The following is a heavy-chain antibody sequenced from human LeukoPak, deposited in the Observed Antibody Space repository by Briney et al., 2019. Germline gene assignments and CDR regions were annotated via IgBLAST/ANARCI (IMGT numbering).Heavy chain of an antibody. Sequence: SVKVSCKASGGTFSSYTISWVRQAPGQGLEWMGRIIPILGIANYAQKFQGRVTITADKSTSTAYMELSSLRSEDTAVYYCARGTLPRDCTNGVCYTGVYNWFDPWGQGTLVTVSS. J-gene: IGHJ5*02. CDR3: ARGTLPRDCTNGVCYTGVYNWFDP. CDR1: GGTFSSYT. V-gene: IGHV1-69*02. D-gene: IGHD2-8*01. CDR2: IIPILGIA.